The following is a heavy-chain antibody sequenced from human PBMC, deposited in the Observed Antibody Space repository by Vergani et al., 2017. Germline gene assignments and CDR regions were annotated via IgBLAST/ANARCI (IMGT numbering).Heavy chain of an antibody. D-gene: IGHD6-13*01. CDR3: ARQGAAAGTLTFDY. Sequence: QVQLQQWGAGLLKPSETLSLTCAVSGGSISSSSYYWGWIRQPPGKGLEWIGSIYYSGSTYYNPSLKSRVTISVDTSKNQFSLKLSSVTAADTAVYYCARQGAAAGTLTFDYWGQGTLVTVSS. CDR1: GGSISSSSYY. V-gene: IGHV4-39*01. CDR2: IYYSGST. J-gene: IGHJ4*02.